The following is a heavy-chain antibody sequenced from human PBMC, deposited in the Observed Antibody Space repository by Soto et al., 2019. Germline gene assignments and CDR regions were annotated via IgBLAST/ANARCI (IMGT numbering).Heavy chain of an antibody. CDR2: ISYDGDNK. CDR3: ARGTTTSAFSGMDV. J-gene: IGHJ6*02. CDR1: GFTFSYHA. V-gene: IGHV3-30-3*01. D-gene: IGHD1-1*01. Sequence: QVQLVESGGGVVQPGRSLRLSCAASGFTFSYHALNWVRQAPGKGLEWVAVISYDGDNKYIAEAVKGRLTISRDNPKNTVYLQMNSLRTEDPAMYFCARGTTTSAFSGMDVWGQGTTVTVSS.